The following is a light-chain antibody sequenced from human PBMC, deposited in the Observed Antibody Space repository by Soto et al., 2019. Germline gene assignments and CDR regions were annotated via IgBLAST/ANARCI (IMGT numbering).Light chain of an antibody. Sequence: EIVMTQSPATLSESPGERATLSCRASQSVSSNLAWYQQKRGPAPRLLIYGTSTRATGIPARFSGSGSGTEFTLTISSLQSEDFAVYYCQQYNKWPLTFGGGTKVEIK. V-gene: IGKV3-15*01. CDR1: QSVSSN. J-gene: IGKJ4*01. CDR2: GTS. CDR3: QQYNKWPLT.